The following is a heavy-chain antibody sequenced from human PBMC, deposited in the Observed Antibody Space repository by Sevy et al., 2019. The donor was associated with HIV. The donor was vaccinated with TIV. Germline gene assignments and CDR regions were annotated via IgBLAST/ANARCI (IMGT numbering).Heavy chain of an antibody. V-gene: IGHV1-18*01. CDR1: GYTFASEG. J-gene: IGHJ4*02. D-gene: IGHD3-10*01. Sequence: ASVKVSCKASGYTFASEGVSWVRQAPGQGLEGMGWIGAYNGNRNSAQKFQARVTMTIDTSTSTAYMELRSLRSDETAVYYCARVPTYYYGSATYFESWGQGTLVTVSS. CDR2: IGAYNGNR. CDR3: ARVPTYYYGSATYFES.